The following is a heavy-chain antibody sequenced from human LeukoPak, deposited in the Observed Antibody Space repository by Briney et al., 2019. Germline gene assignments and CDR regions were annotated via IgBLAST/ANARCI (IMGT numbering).Heavy chain of an antibody. Sequence: SETLSLTCTVSGGSISSYYWSWIRQPAGKGLEWIWRIYTSGSTNYNPSLKSRVTMSVDTSKNQFSLKLSSVNAADTAVYYCGRGGGELPFDYWGQGTLVTVSS. CDR3: GRGGGELPFDY. J-gene: IGHJ4*02. V-gene: IGHV4-4*07. D-gene: IGHD1-26*01. CDR1: GGSISSYY. CDR2: IYTSGST.